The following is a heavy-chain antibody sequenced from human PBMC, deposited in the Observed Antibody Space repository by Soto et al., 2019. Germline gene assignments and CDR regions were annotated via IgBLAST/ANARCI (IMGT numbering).Heavy chain of an antibody. CDR2: ISGSGGST. D-gene: IGHD3-22*01. V-gene: IGHV3-23*01. Sequence: GGSLRLSCAASGFTFSSYAMSWVRQAPGKGLEWVSAISGSGGSTYYADSVKGRFTISRDNSKNTLYLQMNSLRAEDTAVYYCAKDTMIVVVKKGPDAFDIWGQGTMVTVSS. CDR1: GFTFSSYA. CDR3: AKDTMIVVVKKGPDAFDI. J-gene: IGHJ3*02.